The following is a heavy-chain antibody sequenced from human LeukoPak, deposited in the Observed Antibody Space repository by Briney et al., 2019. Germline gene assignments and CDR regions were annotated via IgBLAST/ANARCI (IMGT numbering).Heavy chain of an antibody. CDR1: GFTFSSYW. D-gene: IGHD3-10*01. CDR2: IKQDGSEK. Sequence: GGSLRLSCAVSGFTFSSYWMSWVRQAPGKGLEWVANIKQDGSEKYYVDSVEGRFTISRDNAKNSLYLQMNSLRAEDTAVYYCARRLEGFGELFDWFDPWGQGTLVTVSS. V-gene: IGHV3-7*01. J-gene: IGHJ5*02. CDR3: ARRLEGFGELFDWFDP.